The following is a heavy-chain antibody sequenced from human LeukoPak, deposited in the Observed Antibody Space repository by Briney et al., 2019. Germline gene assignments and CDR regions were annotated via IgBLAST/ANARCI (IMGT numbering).Heavy chain of an antibody. J-gene: IGHJ4*02. Sequence: PGGSLRLSCAASGFTFNSYWMSWVRQAPGKGLEWVANINQDGSEKYYVDSVKGRFTISRDSAKNSLYLQMHSLRADDTAVYYYARDHSGGWYAVLDYWGQGTLVTVSS. CDR1: GFTFNSYW. CDR2: INQDGSEK. CDR3: ARDHSGGWYAVLDY. V-gene: IGHV3-7*03. D-gene: IGHD6-19*01.